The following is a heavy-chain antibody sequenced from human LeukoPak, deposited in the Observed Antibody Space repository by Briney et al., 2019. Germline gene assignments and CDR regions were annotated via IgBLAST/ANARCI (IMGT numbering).Heavy chain of an antibody. D-gene: IGHD3-22*01. V-gene: IGHV3-30*03. CDR2: ISYDGSNK. CDR3: ATQDGYDNSGHYGY. CDR1: GFTFSSYG. J-gene: IGHJ4*02. Sequence: GGSLRLSCAASGFTFSSYGMHWVRQAPGKGLEWVAVISYDGSNKYFADSVKGRFTISRDNSKNTLYLQMNSLRAEDTAVYYCATQDGYDNSGHYGYWGQGTLVTVSS.